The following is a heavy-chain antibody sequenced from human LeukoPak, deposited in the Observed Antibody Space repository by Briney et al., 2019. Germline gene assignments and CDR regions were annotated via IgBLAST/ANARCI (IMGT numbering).Heavy chain of an antibody. V-gene: IGHV3-11*01. D-gene: IGHD2-2*01. J-gene: IGHJ4*02. Sequence: GGSLRLSCAASGFTFSDYYMSWIRQAPGKGLEWVSYISSSGSTIYYADSVKGRFTISRDNAKNSLYLQMNSLRAEDTAVYYCAKHQDIVVVPAAPDYWGQGTLVTVSS. CDR3: AKHQDIVVVPAAPDY. CDR2: ISSSGSTI. CDR1: GFTFSDYY.